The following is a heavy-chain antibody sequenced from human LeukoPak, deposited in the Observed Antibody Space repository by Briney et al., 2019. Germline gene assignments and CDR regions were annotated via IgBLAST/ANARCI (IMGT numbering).Heavy chain of an antibody. CDR3: AGPRAGYSFGLDY. J-gene: IGHJ4*02. CDR2: IYSGGST. V-gene: IGHV3-53*01. CDR1: GFPVSSNY. D-gene: IGHD5-18*01. Sequence: QPGGSLRLSCAASGFPVSSNYMSWVRQAPGKGLEWVSVIYSGGSTYYADSVKGRFTISRDNSKNTLYLQMNSLRAEDTAVYYCAGPRAGYSFGLDYWGQGTLVTVSS.